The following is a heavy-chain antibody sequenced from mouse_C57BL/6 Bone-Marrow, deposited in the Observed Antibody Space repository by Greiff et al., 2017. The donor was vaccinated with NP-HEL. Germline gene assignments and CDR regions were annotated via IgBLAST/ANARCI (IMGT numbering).Heavy chain of an antibody. CDR2: INPNNGGT. Sequence: EVQLQQSGPELVKPGASVKISCKASGYTFTDYYMNWVKQSHGKSLEWIGDINPNNGGTSYNQKFKGKATLTVDKSSSTAYMELRSLTSEDSAVYYCAPGLYGLDYWGQGTTLTVSS. J-gene: IGHJ2*01. CDR1: GYTFTDYY. CDR3: APGLYGLDY. V-gene: IGHV1-26*01. D-gene: IGHD1-1*02.